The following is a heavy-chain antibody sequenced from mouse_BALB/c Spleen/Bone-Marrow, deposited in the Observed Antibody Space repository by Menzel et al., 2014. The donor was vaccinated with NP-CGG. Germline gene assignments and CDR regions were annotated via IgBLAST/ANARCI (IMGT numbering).Heavy chain of an antibody. CDR3: ESSLFGYAGYFVV. Sequence: VQLQQSGPELVKPGASVKMSCKASGYTFTSYVIHWVKQKPGQGLEWIGNINPYNDGTQYNEKFKGKATLTSDKSSSTAVREPSSLTCEDSAVFYCESSLFGYAGYFVVGGEGTT. V-gene: IGHV1-14*01. CDR2: INPYNDGT. J-gene: IGHJ1*01. CDR1: GYTFTSYV. D-gene: IGHD2-2*01.